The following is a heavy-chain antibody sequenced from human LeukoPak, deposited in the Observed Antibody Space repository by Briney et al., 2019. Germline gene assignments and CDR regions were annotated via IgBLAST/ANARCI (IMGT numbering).Heavy chain of an antibody. CDR1: GYRFTGYY. J-gene: IGHJ4*02. D-gene: IGHD3-3*01. CDR2: INPNSGDT. CDR3: ARGGDFWSGYYFAY. V-gene: IGHV1-2*02. Sequence: GASVKVSRRASGYRFTGYYMHWVRQAPGQGLEWMGWINPNSGDTNSAQHFQGRVTMTRDTSITTAYMALSRLGSDDTAVYYCARGGDFWSGYYFAYWGQGTLVSVSS.